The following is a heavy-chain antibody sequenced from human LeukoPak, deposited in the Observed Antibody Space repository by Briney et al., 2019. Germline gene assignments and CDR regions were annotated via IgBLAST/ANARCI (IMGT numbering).Heavy chain of an antibody. CDR2: ISDRGGST. CDR1: GITLSNYG. CDR3: AKRGVVIRVILVGFHKEAYYFDS. Sequence: PGGSLRLSCAVSGITLSNYGMTWVRQAPGKGLEWVAGISDRGGSTNYAGSVKGRFTISRDNPKNTLYLQMNSLRAEDTAVYFCAKRGVVIRVILVGFHKEAYYFDSWGQGALVTVSS. V-gene: IGHV3-23*01. D-gene: IGHD3-22*01. J-gene: IGHJ4*02.